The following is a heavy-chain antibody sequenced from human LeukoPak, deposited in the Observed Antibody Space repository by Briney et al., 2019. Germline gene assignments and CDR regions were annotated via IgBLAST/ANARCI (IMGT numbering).Heavy chain of an antibody. Sequence: SETLSLTCAVYGGSFSGYYWSWIRQPPGKWLEWIGEINHSGSTNYNPSLKSRVTISVDTSKNQFSLKLSSVTAADTAVYYCAREAFRFDYWGQGTLVTVSS. CDR1: GGSFSGYY. CDR3: AREAFRFDY. J-gene: IGHJ4*02. V-gene: IGHV4-34*01. CDR2: INHSGST.